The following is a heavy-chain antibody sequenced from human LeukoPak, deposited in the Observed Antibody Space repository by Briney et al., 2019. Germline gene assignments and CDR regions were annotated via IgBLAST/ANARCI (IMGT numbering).Heavy chain of an antibody. Sequence: GGSLRLSCAASGFTFDDYAMHWVGQAPGKGVEWVSLISGDGGSTYYADSVKGRFTISRDNNKNSLYLQMNSLRTEDTALYYCANGYYDILTGYYTPYYYYYGMDVWGQGTTVTVSS. CDR3: ANGYYDILTGYYTPYYYYYGMDV. D-gene: IGHD3-9*01. J-gene: IGHJ6*02. CDR1: GFTFDDYA. V-gene: IGHV3-43*02. CDR2: ISGDGGST.